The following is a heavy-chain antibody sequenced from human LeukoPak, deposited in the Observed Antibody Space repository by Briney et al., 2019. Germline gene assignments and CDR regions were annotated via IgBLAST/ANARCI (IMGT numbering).Heavy chain of an antibody. Sequence: SETLSLTCAVYGRSFSGYYWSWIRQPPGKGLEWIREINHSGSTNYNPSLKSRVTISVDTSKNQFSLKLSSVTAADTAVYYCARGLSGTGFDYWDQGTLVTVSS. J-gene: IGHJ4*02. D-gene: IGHD6-19*01. CDR2: INHSGST. CDR1: GRSFSGYY. V-gene: IGHV4-34*01. CDR3: ARGLSGTGFDY.